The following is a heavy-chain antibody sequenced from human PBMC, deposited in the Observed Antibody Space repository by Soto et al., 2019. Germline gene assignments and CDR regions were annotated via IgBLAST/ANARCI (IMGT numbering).Heavy chain of an antibody. V-gene: IGHV4-4*02. J-gene: IGHJ3*01. Sequence: QVQLQESGPGLVKPSGTLSLTCAVSGDSISNSRWWTWVRQPPGKGLEWIGDILHCGDTNYNPSLKSRVFISVDKSQNQFSLKVSSVTAADTAVYYCAYRSGWYRHDVWGQGTLVTVSS. CDR1: GDSISNSRW. D-gene: IGHD6-19*01. CDR2: ILHCGDT. CDR3: AYRSGWYRHDV.